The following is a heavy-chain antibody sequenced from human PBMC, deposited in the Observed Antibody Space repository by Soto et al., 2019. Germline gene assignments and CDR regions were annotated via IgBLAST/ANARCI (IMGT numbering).Heavy chain of an antibody. CDR2: ISSNGGST. D-gene: IGHD4-17*01. Sequence: EVQLVESGGGLVQPGGSLRLSCAASGFTFSSYAMHWVRQAPGKGLEYVSAISSNGGSTYYANSVKGRFTISRDNSKNTLYLQMGSLRAEDMAVYYCERDGLRQYAFDIWGQGTMVTVSS. CDR3: ERDGLRQYAFDI. CDR1: GFTFSSYA. V-gene: IGHV3-64*01. J-gene: IGHJ3*02.